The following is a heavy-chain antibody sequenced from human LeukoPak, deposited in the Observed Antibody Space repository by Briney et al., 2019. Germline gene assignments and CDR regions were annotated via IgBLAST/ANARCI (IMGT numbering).Heavy chain of an antibody. CDR2: IYYSGST. CDR1: GGSISSGDYY. D-gene: IGHD3-10*01. V-gene: IGHV4-30-4*08. Sequence: PSQTLSLTCTVSGGSISSGDYYWSWIRQPPGKGLEWIGYIYYSGSTYYNPSLKSRVTISVDTSKNQFSLKLSSVTAADTAVYYCATYIMVRGVPGAFDIWGQGTMVTVSS. J-gene: IGHJ3*02. CDR3: ATYIMVRGVPGAFDI.